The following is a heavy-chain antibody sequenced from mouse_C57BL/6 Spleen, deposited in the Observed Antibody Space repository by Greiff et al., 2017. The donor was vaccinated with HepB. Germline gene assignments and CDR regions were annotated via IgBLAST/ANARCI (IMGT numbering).Heavy chain of an antibody. CDR3: ARGGLLWRYFDV. D-gene: IGHD2-1*01. CDR2: INPGSGGT. CDR1: GYAFTNYL. Sequence: VQLQQSGAELVRPGTSVKVSCKASGYAFTNYLIEWVKQRPGQGLEWIGVINPGSGGTNYNEKFKGKATLTADKSSSTAYMQLSSLTSEDSAVYFCARGGLLWRYFDVWGTGTTVTVSS. V-gene: IGHV1-54*01. J-gene: IGHJ1*03.